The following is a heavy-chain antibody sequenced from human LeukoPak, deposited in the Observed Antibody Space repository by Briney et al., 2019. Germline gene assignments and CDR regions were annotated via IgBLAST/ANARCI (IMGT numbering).Heavy chain of an antibody. CDR1: GGSISSYY. V-gene: IGHV4-59*01. D-gene: IGHD2-2*01. CDR2: IYYSGST. J-gene: IGHJ6*02. Sequence: SETLSLTCTVSGGSISSYYWSWIRQPPGKGLEWIGYIYYSGSTNYNPSLKSRVTISVDTSKNQFSLKLSSVTAADTAVYYCARGLVVPAAILRYYYYGMDVWGQGTTVTVSS. CDR3: ARGLVVPAAILRYYYYGMDV.